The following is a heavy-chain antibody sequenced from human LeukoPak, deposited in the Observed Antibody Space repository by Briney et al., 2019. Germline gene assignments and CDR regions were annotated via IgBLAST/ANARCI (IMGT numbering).Heavy chain of an antibody. Sequence: GGSLRLSCAASGFSFSVYWMHWVRQAPGKGLEWVSSITASGGDTYYADSVKGRFTCSRDNSKNTLYLQIHSLRVEDTAIYFCANKHIGSPVNYWGQGTLVTVSS. CDR3: ANKHIGSPVNY. CDR2: ITASGGDT. J-gene: IGHJ4*02. CDR1: GFSFSVYW. D-gene: IGHD1-26*01. V-gene: IGHV3-23*01.